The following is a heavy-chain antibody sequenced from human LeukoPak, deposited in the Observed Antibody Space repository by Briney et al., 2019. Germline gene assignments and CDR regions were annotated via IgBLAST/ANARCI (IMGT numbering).Heavy chain of an antibody. CDR2: ISSSSSYI. V-gene: IGHV3-21*01. J-gene: IGHJ4*02. Sequence: PGGSLRLSCTASGSTLGDYAMEWVRQAPGKGREWVPSISSSSSYIYYPESGEGLFTRYIEQANNSPQLQMNSLRGEDTAVYYCAGEIYGDIDYWGQGTLVTVSS. D-gene: IGHD4-17*01. CDR3: AGEIYGDIDY. CDR1: GSTLGDYA.